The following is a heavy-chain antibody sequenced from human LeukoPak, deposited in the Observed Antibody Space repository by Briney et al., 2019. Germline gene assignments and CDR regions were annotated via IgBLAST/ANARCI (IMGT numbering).Heavy chain of an antibody. D-gene: IGHD1-26*01. CDR1: GGSISSYY. V-gene: IGHV4-59*08. Sequence: SETLSLTCTVSGGSISSYYWSWIRQPPGKGLEWIGYIYYSESTNYNPSLKSRVTISVDTSKNQFSLKLSSVTAADTAVYYCARLYRATDAFDIWGQGTMVTVSS. J-gene: IGHJ3*02. CDR2: IYYSEST. CDR3: ARLYRATDAFDI.